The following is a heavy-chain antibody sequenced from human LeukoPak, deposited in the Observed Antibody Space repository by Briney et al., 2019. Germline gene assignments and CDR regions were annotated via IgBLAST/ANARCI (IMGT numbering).Heavy chain of an antibody. CDR2: ISHSGST. D-gene: IGHD3-10*01. J-gene: IGHJ4*02. Sequence: PSETLSLTCGVYGVSLSGHFWSWIRQPPRKGLEWIGEISHSGSTTYNPPPTSRVTISVDTSKNQFSLKLSSVTAADTAVYYCARVGYYYGSGSYFDYWGQGTLVTVSS. V-gene: IGHV4-34*01. CDR3: ARVGYYYGSGSYFDY. CDR1: GVSLSGHF.